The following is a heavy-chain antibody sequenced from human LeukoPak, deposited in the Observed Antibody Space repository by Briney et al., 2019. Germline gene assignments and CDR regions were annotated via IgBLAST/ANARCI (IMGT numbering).Heavy chain of an antibody. J-gene: IGHJ5*02. CDR2: IYWNDDK. Sequence: SGPTLVKPTQTLTLTCTFSGFSLSTSGVGVGWIRQPPGKALEWLALIYWNDDKRYSPSLKSRLTITKDTSKNQVVLTMTNMDPVDTATYYCAHSDYDFWSGYYDKWFDPWGRGTLVTVSS. V-gene: IGHV2-5*01. D-gene: IGHD3-3*01. CDR1: GFSLSTSGVG. CDR3: AHSDYDFWSGYYDKWFDP.